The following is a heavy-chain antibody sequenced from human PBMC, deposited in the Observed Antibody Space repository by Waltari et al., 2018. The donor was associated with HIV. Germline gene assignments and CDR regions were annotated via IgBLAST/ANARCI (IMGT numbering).Heavy chain of an antibody. CDR1: GFNFRNYE. J-gene: IGHJ6*02. CDR2: ISRGSAAI. D-gene: IGHD6-6*01. Sequence: EVQLVESGGGLVQPGGSLRLSCSASGFNFRNYEMNWVRQAPGKRLEWLVYISRGSAAIYQADSVKGRFTSSRDNAKNSLYLQMDSLRGEDTAVYYCARDSNTTARRSGMDLWGQGTTVTVSS. CDR3: ARDSNTTARRSGMDL. V-gene: IGHV3-48*03.